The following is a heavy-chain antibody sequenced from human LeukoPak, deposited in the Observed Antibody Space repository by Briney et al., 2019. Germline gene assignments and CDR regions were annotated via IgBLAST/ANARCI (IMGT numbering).Heavy chain of an antibody. CDR1: GYTFTSYG. Sequence: ASVKVPCKASGYTFTSYGISWVRQAPGQGLEWMGWISAYNGNTNYAQKLQGRVTMTTDTSTSTAYMELRSLRSDDTAVYYCARWVVRGVITPTPRLNWFDPWGQGTLVTVSS. CDR2: ISAYNGNT. J-gene: IGHJ5*02. CDR3: ARWVVRGVITPTPRLNWFDP. D-gene: IGHD3-10*01. V-gene: IGHV1-18*01.